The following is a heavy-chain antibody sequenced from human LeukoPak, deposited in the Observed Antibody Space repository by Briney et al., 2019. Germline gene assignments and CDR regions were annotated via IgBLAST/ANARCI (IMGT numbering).Heavy chain of an antibody. CDR3: ARDVDPHY. CDR1: GGSISSGGSY. J-gene: IGHJ4*02. Sequence: PSETLSLTCTVSGGSISSGGSYWSWIRQRPGKGLEWIGFIYHTGTTYYNPSLMSRVSISVDTSKNQFSLKVKSVTAADTAVYYCARDVDPHYWGQGTLVTVSS. V-gene: IGHV4-31*03. D-gene: IGHD5-12*01. CDR2: IYHTGTT.